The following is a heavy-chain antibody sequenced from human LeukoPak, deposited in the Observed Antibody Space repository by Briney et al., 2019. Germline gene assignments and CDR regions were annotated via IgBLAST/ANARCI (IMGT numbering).Heavy chain of an antibody. J-gene: IGHJ5*02. CDR3: ARHEPNWFDP. Sequence: SETLSLTCTVSGGSLSSYYWSWIRQPPGKGLEWIGYIYYSRSTNYNPSLKSRVTISVDTSKNQFSLKLSSVTAADTAVYYCARHEPNWFDPWGQGTLVTVSS. CDR2: IYYSRST. CDR1: GGSLSSYY. V-gene: IGHV4-59*01.